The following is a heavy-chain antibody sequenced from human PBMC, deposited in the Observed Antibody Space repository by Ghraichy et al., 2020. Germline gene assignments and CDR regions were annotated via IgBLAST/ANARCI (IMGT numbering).Heavy chain of an antibody. CDR3: ARCSLRGVIPWFDP. CDR2: IYYSGST. J-gene: IGHJ5*02. V-gene: IGHV4-39*01. Sequence: SQTLSLTCTVSGGSISSSSYYWGWIRQPPGKGLEWIGSIYYSGSTYYNPSLKSRVTISVDTSKNQFSLKLSSVTAADTAVYYCARCSLRGVIPWFDPWGQGTLVTVSS. D-gene: IGHD3-10*01. CDR1: GGSISSSSYY.